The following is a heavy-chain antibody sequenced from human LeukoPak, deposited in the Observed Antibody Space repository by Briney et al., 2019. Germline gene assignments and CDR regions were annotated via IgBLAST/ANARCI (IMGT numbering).Heavy chain of an antibody. CDR1: GFTFSFYW. V-gene: IGHV3-74*01. J-gene: IGHJ3*02. D-gene: IGHD1-26*01. CDR3: ARGGSPPEALGDAFDI. CDR2: INGDGSST. Sequence: GGTLRLSCAASGFTFSFYWMHWVRQAPGKGLVRVSRINGDGSSTIYADSVKGRLTISRDNAKNTLYLQMNSLRAEDTAVYYCARGGSPPEALGDAFDIWGQGTMVTVSS.